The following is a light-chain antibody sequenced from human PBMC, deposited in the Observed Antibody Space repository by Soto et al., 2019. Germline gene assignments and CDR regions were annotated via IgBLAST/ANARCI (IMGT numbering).Light chain of an antibody. Sequence: EIVLTQSPAPLSLSPGERATLSCRASQSVSSYLAWYQQKPGQAPRLLIYDASNRSTGIPARFSGSGSGTDFTRTTSSLEPEDFAGYYCQQRSNWPGYTFGQGTKLQIK. CDR1: QSVSSY. CDR3: QQRSNWPGYT. J-gene: IGKJ2*01. CDR2: DAS. V-gene: IGKV3-11*01.